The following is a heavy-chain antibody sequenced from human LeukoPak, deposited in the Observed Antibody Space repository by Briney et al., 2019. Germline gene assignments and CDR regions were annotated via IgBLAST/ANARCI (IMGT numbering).Heavy chain of an antibody. D-gene: IGHD3-10*01. CDR3: AREGYYGTGSPPSLYFDY. CDR1: GFTFRNYV. V-gene: IGHV3-30-3*01. J-gene: IGHJ4*02. CDR2: TSSDLNVK. Sequence: GGSLRLSCAASGFTFRNYVIHWVRQAPGKGLEWVAVTSSDLNVKLYADSVKGRFTISRDNSRSTLYLQMNSLRPEDTAIYYCAREGYYGTGSPPSLYFDYWGQGTLVTVSS.